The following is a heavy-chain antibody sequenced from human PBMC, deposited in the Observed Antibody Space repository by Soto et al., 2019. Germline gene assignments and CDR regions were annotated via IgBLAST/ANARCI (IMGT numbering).Heavy chain of an antibody. J-gene: IGHJ4*02. CDR3: ARGSGTGWFFFAY. Sequence: QVQLVQSGAAVKKPGSSVKVSCKASGGTFSTSAISWVRQAPGQGLEWMGAIIPVFGTAYYPQNFQGRVTITAAESTTSAYMELSSLRSDDTAIYYCARGSGTGWFFFAYWGQGTPVTVSS. CDR2: IIPVFGTA. D-gene: IGHD6-19*01. CDR1: GGTFSTSA. V-gene: IGHV1-69*12.